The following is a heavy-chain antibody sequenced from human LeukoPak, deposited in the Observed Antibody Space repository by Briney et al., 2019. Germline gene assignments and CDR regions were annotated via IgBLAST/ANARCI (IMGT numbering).Heavy chain of an antibody. V-gene: IGHV4-34*01. CDR3: ARRDYPGAFDI. CDR1: GGSFSGYY. Sequence: SETLSLTCAVYGGSFSGYYWSWIRQPPGKGLEWIGEINHSGSTNYNPSLKSRVTISVDTSKNQFSLKLSSVTAADTAVYYCARRDYPGAFDIWGQGTMVTVSS. CDR2: INHSGST. J-gene: IGHJ3*02. D-gene: IGHD4-11*01.